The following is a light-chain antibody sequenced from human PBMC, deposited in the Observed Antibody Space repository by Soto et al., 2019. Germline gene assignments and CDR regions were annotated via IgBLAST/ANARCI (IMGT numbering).Light chain of an antibody. V-gene: IGKV4-1*01. CDR3: QQFYSNPPT. Sequence: DILMTQSPDSLAVSLGERATISCKSSQTVLHSSNNKNYLAWYQQKPGQLPKLLIYWASIRESGVTERISGSGSGTDFTLTISSLHVEDVAVYYCQQFYSNPPTFGGGTKVDIK. CDR2: WAS. J-gene: IGKJ4*01. CDR1: QTVLHSSNNKNY.